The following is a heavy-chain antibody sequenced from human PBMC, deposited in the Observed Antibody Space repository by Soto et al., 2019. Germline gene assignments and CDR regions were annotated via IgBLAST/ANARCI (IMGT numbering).Heavy chain of an antibody. CDR3: VSPEGYYDSSGYSLEY. Sequence: SETLSLTCTVSGDSISSSTYYWGWIRQPPGKGLEWIGSMFYSGNTYYNPSLKSRVTLSIDTSKNQFSLKLNSVTAADTAVYYCVSPEGYYDSSGYSLEYWGQGTLVTVPS. CDR1: GDSISSSTYY. J-gene: IGHJ4*02. D-gene: IGHD3-22*01. CDR2: MFYSGNT. V-gene: IGHV4-39*01.